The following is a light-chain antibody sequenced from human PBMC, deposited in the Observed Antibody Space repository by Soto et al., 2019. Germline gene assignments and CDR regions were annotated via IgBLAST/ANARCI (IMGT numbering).Light chain of an antibody. Sequence: DIQLTQSPSFLSASVGDRVTITCRASQGIYTYLAWYQQKPGKAPELLIYAASTLQSGVPSRFSGSGYGTEFTLTISSMQPEDFATYYCQNLNSYPWTFGQGTKVEIK. V-gene: IGKV1-9*01. CDR2: AAS. CDR3: QNLNSYPWT. J-gene: IGKJ1*01. CDR1: QGIYTY.